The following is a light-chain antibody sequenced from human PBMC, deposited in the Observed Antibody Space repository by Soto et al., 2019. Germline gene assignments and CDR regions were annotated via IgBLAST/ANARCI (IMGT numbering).Light chain of an antibody. CDR2: SNN. V-gene: IGLV1-44*01. CDR1: SSNIGSHA. CDR3: AAWDDSLNGYV. J-gene: IGLJ1*01. Sequence: QAVVTQPPSASGSPGQRVTISCSGSSSNIGSHAVNWYQQLPVTAPTLLIYSNNERPSWVPDRFSGSKSGTSASLAISGLQSEDEADYYCAAWDDSLNGYVFGTGTKVTVL.